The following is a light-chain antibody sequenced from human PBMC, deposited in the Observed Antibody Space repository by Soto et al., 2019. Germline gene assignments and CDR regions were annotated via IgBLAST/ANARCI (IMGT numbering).Light chain of an antibody. Sequence: EIVLTQSPGTLSLSPGERATLSCRASQSVTSTDLAWYQQKPGQAPRLLIYGASSRATGVPDRFSGSASATDFTLTISRLEPEDFAVYYCQQYGSSPWSFGQGTKVVIK. CDR1: QSVTSTD. CDR2: GAS. J-gene: IGKJ1*01. CDR3: QQYGSSPWS. V-gene: IGKV3-20*01.